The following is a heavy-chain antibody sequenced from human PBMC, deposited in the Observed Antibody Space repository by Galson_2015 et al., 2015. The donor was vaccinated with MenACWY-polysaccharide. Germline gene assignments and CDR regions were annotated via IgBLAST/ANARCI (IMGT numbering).Heavy chain of an antibody. CDR1: GYTFTDYN. D-gene: IGHD6-19*01. CDR3: TRGVLAVARVPTSGSNDF. CDR2: INPDSGDT. Sequence: SVKVSCKASGYTFTDYNMYWVRQAPGQGLEWMGWINPDSGDTKSAQKFQGRATMTRDVSISTAYMELSWLRSDDTAVYYCTRGVLAVARVPTSGSNDFWGQGTLVTVSS. V-gene: IGHV1-2*02. J-gene: IGHJ4*02.